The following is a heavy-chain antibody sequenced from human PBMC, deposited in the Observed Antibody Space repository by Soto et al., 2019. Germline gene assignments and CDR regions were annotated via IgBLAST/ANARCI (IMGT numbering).Heavy chain of an antibody. CDR1: GFTFSNAW. J-gene: IGHJ3*02. CDR3: TTDGGLGYCSGGSCYSNPFYI. D-gene: IGHD2-15*01. V-gene: IGHV3-15*07. Sequence: EVQLVESGGGLVKPGGSLRLSCAASGFTFSNAWMNWVRQAPGKGLEWVGRIKSKTDGGTTDYAAPVKGRFTISRDDSKNTLYLQMNSLKTEDTAVYYCTTDGGLGYCSGGSCYSNPFYIWGQGTMVTVSS. CDR2: IKSKTDGGTT.